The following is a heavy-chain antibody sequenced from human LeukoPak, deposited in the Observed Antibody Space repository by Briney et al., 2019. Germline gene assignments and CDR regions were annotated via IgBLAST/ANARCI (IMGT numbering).Heavy chain of an antibody. CDR2: IYPGDSDT. V-gene: IGHV5-51*01. CDR1: GYSFTSYW. CDR3: ARRGYGYYYYMDV. J-gene: IGHJ6*03. D-gene: IGHD5-18*01. Sequence: GESLKISCKGSGYSFTSYWIGWVRQMPGKGLEWMGIIYPGDSDTKYSPSFQGQVTISADKSISTACLQWSGLKASDTAMYYCARRGYGYYYYMDVWGKGTTVTVSS.